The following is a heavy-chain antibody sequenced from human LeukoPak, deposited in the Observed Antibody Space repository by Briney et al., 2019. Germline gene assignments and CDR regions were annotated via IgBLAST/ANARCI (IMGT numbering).Heavy chain of an antibody. CDR2: IYYSGST. CDR3: ARETPNCSSTSCYADYFDY. CDR1: GGSISSGDYY. D-gene: IGHD2-2*01. V-gene: IGHV4-30-4*01. J-gene: IGHJ4*02. Sequence: NPSQTLSLTCTVSGGSISSGDYYWSWIRQPPGKGLEWIGYIYYSGSTYYNPSLKSRVTISVDTSKNQFSLKLSSVTAADTAVYYCARETPNCSSTSCYADYFDYWGQGTLVTVSS.